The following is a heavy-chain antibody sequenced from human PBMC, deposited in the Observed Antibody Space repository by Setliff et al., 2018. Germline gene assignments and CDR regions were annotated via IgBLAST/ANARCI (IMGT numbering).Heavy chain of an antibody. CDR3: RVWVDMIEVDS. V-gene: IGHV4-59*04. D-gene: IGHD3-22*01. CDR1: GGSISGYY. CDR2: IYYTGSP. Sequence: ASETLSLTCTVSGGSISGYYWSWIRQPPGKGLEWIGNIYYTGSPNYNPSLKSRVTMSVDTSKNQFSLKLTSVTAADTAVYYCRVWVDMIEVDSWAQGTLVTVSS. J-gene: IGHJ4*02.